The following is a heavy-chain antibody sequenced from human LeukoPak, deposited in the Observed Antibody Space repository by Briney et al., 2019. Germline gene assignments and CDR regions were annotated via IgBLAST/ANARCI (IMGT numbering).Heavy chain of an antibody. V-gene: IGHV3-66*01. CDR1: GFTVSSYY. Sequence: GGSLRLSCAASGFTVSSYYMSWIRQAPGKGLEWVSVIYSGGSTYYADSVKGSFTISRDNSKNTLHLQMNSLRAEDTAVYYCARELGVNNWFDPWGQGTLVTVSS. D-gene: IGHD3-10*01. CDR2: IYSGGST. CDR3: ARELGVNNWFDP. J-gene: IGHJ5*02.